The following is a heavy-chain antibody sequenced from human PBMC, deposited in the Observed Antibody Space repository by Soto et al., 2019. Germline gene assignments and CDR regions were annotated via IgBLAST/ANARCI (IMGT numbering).Heavy chain of an antibody. CDR1: GGSISSYY. V-gene: IGHV4-59*08. Sequence: QVQLQESGPGLVKPSETLSLTCTVSGGSISSYYWSWIRQPPGKGLEWIGDIYYSGSTNYNPSLKSRVTKSVDTSKNQFSLKLNSMTAADTAVYYCARPNYGSGSTYFDYWGQGTLVPVSS. CDR2: IYYSGST. CDR3: ARPNYGSGSTYFDY. J-gene: IGHJ4*02. D-gene: IGHD3-10*01.